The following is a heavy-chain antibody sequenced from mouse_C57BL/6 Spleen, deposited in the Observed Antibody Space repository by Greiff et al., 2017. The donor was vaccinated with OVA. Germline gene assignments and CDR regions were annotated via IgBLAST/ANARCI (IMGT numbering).Heavy chain of an antibody. CDR3: ARGGYYYGSSYEDFAY. J-gene: IGHJ3*01. CDR1: GYTFTGYW. D-gene: IGHD1-1*01. CDR2: ILPGSGST. Sequence: QVQLQQSGAELMKPGASVKLSCKATGYTFTGYWIEWVKQRPGHGLEWIGEILPGSGSTNYNEKFKGKATFTADTSSNTAYMQLSSLTTEDSAIYYCARGGYYYGSSYEDFAYWGQGTLVTVSA. V-gene: IGHV1-9*01.